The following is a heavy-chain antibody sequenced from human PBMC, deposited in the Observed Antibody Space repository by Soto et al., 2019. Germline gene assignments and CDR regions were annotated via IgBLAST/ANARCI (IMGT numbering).Heavy chain of an antibody. CDR1: GFTFSSYA. J-gene: IGHJ4*02. V-gene: IGHV3-23*01. CDR3: AKDRSADSSGYYS. Sequence: EGSLGLSCAASGFTFSSYAMSWVRQAPGKGLEWVSAISGSGGSTYYADSVKGRFTISRDNSKNTLYLQMNSLRAEDTAVYYCAKDRSADSSGYYSWGQGTLVTVSS. D-gene: IGHD3-22*01. CDR2: ISGSGGST.